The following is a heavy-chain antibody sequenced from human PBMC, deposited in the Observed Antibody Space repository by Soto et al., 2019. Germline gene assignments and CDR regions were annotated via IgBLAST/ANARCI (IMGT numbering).Heavy chain of an antibody. V-gene: IGHV3-30*09. J-gene: IGHJ2*01. D-gene: IGHD2-21*02. CDR2: ISYDGTTK. CDR1: GFAFSRFA. CDR3: VRDRWGDCFDWYFEL. Sequence: QLVESGGGVVQPGGSLRLSCAASGFAFSRFALHWLRQAPGKGLEWVALISYDGTTKYYPDAVKGRFAISSDNSNNTLYLEMNSLRPEDTASYYCVRDRWGDCFDWYFELWGHGTLVTVSS.